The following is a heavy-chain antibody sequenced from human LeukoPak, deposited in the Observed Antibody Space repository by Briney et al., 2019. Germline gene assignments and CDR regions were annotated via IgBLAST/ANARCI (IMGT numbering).Heavy chain of an antibody. V-gene: IGHV3-23*01. CDR2: ISTSGGSTSGGSA. CDR1: GFALSSYA. Sequence: GGSLRLSCAASGFALSSYAMSWVRQAPGKGLEWVAAISTSGGSTSGGSAYHADSVKGRFTISRDNSKNTLYLQMNSLRAEDTAVYYCAKAPIFNFDWFAGNYFDYWGQGTLVTVSS. CDR3: AKAPIFNFDWFAGNYFDY. D-gene: IGHD3-9*01. J-gene: IGHJ4*02.